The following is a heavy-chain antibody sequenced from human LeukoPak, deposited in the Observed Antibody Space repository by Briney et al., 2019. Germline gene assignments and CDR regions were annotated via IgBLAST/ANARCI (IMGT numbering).Heavy chain of an antibody. Sequence: GGSLRLSCAAAGFTFSSYAMSWVRQAPGKGLEWVSAISGGGGSTYYADSVKGRFTISRDNSKNTLCLQMNSLRAEDTAVYYCAKVYSSSWYSNMDVWGQGTTVTVSS. CDR3: AKVYSSSWYSNMDV. V-gene: IGHV3-23*01. CDR1: GFTFSSYA. CDR2: ISGGGGST. J-gene: IGHJ6*02. D-gene: IGHD6-13*01.